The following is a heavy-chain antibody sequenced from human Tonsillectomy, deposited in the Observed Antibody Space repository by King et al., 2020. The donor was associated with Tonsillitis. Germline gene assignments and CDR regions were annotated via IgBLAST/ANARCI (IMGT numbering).Heavy chain of an antibody. CDR1: GGSISSSYYY. CDR2: FYFSGST. CDR3: ARVWFGGGGGEGTFDY. V-gene: IGHV4-39*07. D-gene: IGHD3-10*01. J-gene: IGHJ4*02. Sequence: LQLQESGPGLVKPSETLSLTCTVSGGSISSSYYYWGWIRQPPGKGLEWIGSFYFSGSTYYNPSHKSRVTISVDTSKNQFSLKLSSVTAADTAVYYCARVWFGGGGGEGTFDYWGQGTLVTVSS.